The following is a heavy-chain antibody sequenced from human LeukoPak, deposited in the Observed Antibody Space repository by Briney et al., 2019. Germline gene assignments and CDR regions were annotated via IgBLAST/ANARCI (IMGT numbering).Heavy chain of an antibody. Sequence: ASVKVSCKASGYTFTSYDINWVRQATGQGLEWMGWMNPNSGNTGYAQKFQGRVTMTRNTSISTAYMELSSLRSEDTAVYYCARADFRVRGVNDAFDIWGQGTMVTVSS. D-gene: IGHD3-10*01. CDR1: GYTFTSYD. J-gene: IGHJ3*02. V-gene: IGHV1-8*01. CDR3: ARADFRVRGVNDAFDI. CDR2: MNPNSGNT.